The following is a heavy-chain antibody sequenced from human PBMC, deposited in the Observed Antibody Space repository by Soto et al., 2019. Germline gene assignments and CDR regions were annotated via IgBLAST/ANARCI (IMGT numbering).Heavy chain of an antibody. Sequence: QVQLQESGPGVVKPSQTLSLTCTVSGGSFSSGDYYWSWVRQPPGKGLEWIGYIYYTGSTFNNPSHKSRVSISIDTSKTQFSLKRSSVTAADTAVYYCARIHFGDEPSYYYYGMDVWGQGTTVTVSS. V-gene: IGHV4-30-4*01. J-gene: IGHJ6*02. CDR2: IYYTGST. D-gene: IGHD4-17*01. CDR1: GGSFSSGDYY. CDR3: ARIHFGDEPSYYYYGMDV.